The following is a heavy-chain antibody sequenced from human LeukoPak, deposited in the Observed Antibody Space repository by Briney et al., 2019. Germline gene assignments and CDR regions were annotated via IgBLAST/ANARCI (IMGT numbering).Heavy chain of an antibody. CDR2: IFHSGST. Sequence: SETLSLTCTVSHYSISSGYYWGWIRQPPGKGLEWIGSIFHSGSTYYNPSLKSRVTISVDTSKNQFSLKLSSVTAADTAVYYCARLTVTTFYYYYYMDVWGKGTTVTVSS. J-gene: IGHJ6*03. CDR1: HYSISSGYY. D-gene: IGHD4-17*01. CDR3: ARLTVTTFYYYYYMDV. V-gene: IGHV4-38-2*02.